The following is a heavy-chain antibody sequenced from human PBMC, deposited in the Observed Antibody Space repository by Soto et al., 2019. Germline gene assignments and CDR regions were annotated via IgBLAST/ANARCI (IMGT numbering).Heavy chain of an antibody. CDR3: ARTYYYDSSGYYAADYYYYGMDV. D-gene: IGHD3-22*01. J-gene: IGHJ6*02. CDR1: GFTFSSYA. Sequence: QVQLVESGGGVVQPGRSLRLSCAATGFTFSSYAMHWVRQAPGKGLEWVAVISYDGSNKYYADSVKGRFTISRDNSKNTLYLQMNSLSAEDTAVYYCARTYYYDSSGYYAADYYYYGMDVWGQGTTVTVSS. CDR2: ISYDGSNK. V-gene: IGHV3-30-3*01.